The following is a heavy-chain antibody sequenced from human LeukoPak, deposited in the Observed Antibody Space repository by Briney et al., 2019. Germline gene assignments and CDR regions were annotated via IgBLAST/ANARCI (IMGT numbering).Heavy chain of an antibody. V-gene: IGHV3-23*01. CDR3: AKPFMVGATGYYYYYMDV. Sequence: GGSLRLSCVASGFTFSRYDMSWVRQAPGKGLEWVSAISSNGGSTHYADSVKGRFTISRDNSKNTLYLQMNSLRAEDTAVYYCAKPFMVGATGYYYYYMDVWGEGTTVTVSS. CDR2: ISSNGGST. J-gene: IGHJ6*03. CDR1: GFTFSRYD. D-gene: IGHD1-26*01.